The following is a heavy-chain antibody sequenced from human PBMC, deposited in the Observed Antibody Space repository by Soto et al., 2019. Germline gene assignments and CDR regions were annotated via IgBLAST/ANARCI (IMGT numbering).Heavy chain of an antibody. J-gene: IGHJ6*02. D-gene: IGHD3-3*01. V-gene: IGHV3-64D*08. CDR2: ISSNGGST. CDR1: GFTFSSYA. CDR3: ASDYDFWSGYQGMDV. Sequence: GGSLRLSCSASGFTFSSYAMHWVRQAPGKGLEYVSAISSNGGSTYYADSVKGRFTISRDNSKNTLYLQMSSLRAEDTAVYYCASDYDFWSGYQGMDVWGQGTTVTVSS.